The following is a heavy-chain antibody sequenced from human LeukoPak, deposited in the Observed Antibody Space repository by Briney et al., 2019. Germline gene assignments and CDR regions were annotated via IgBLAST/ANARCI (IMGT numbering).Heavy chain of an antibody. D-gene: IGHD3-10*01. J-gene: IGHJ5*02. CDR1: GGSISSSSYY. CDR3: ARWFGELWLGFDP. CDR2: IYYNGST. V-gene: IGHV4-39*07. Sequence: PSETLSLTCTVSGGSISSSSYYWGWIRQPPGKGLEWIGSIYYNGSTYYNPSLKSRVTISVDTSKNQFSLKLSSVTAADTAVYYCARWFGELWLGFDPWGQGTLVTVSS.